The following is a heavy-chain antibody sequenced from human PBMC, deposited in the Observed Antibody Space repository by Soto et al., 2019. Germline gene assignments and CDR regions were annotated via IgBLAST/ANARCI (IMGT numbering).Heavy chain of an antibody. CDR1: GYVFTSSF. D-gene: IGHD2-21*01. CDR2: VNPSVGST. CDR3: AIEVNSVIIPDDTEGYSGLDV. J-gene: IGHJ6*02. Sequence: QVQLLQSGAEVKKPGASVQVSCKASGYVFTSSFVHWVRQAPGQGLEWMGLVNPSVGSTAYAHKLQGRIAVTREMSTATVYMDLRSLTSADTAIYYCAIEVNSVIIPDDTEGYSGLDVWGQGTTVIVSS. V-gene: IGHV1-46*04.